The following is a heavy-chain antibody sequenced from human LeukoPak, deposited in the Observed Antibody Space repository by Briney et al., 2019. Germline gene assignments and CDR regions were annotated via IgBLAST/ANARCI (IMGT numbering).Heavy chain of an antibody. D-gene: IGHD3-9*01. Sequence: SETLSLTCAVSVGSISSVGYSWSWIRQPPGKGLEWIGYIYHSGSTYYNPSLKSRVTISVDRSKNQFSLKLSSVTAADTAVYYCARGTYYDILTGYYKAYYFDYWGQGTLVTVSS. CDR2: IYHSGST. CDR1: VGSISSVGYS. CDR3: ARGTYYDILTGYYKAYYFDY. J-gene: IGHJ4*02. V-gene: IGHV4-30-2*01.